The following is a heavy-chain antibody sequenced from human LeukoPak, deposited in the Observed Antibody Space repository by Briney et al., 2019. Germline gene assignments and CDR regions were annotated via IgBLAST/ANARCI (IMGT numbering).Heavy chain of an antibody. D-gene: IGHD4-17*01. V-gene: IGHV4-38-2*02. Sequence: SETLSLTCSVSDYSITSGYYWGWIRQSPGKGLEWIGTIYHSGSTYYNPSLKSRLTISVDKSKNQFSLKLSSVTAADTAVYYCARTYGDYQVFDYWGQGTLVTVSS. CDR3: ARTYGDYQVFDY. J-gene: IGHJ4*02. CDR1: DYSITSGYY. CDR2: IYHSGST.